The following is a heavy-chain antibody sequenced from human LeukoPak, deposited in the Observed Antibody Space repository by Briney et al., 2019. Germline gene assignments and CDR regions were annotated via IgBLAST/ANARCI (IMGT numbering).Heavy chain of an antibody. CDR2: ISSSGSAI. D-gene: IGHD6-19*01. CDR3: GRVSLAGTGPFDI. V-gene: IGHV3-11*04. J-gene: IGHJ3*02. CDR1: GFTFSDYY. Sequence: GGSLRLSCAASGFTFSDYYMSWIRQAPGKGLEWVSYISSSGSAIYYADSVKGRFTISRDNAKNSLYLQMNSLRVEDTAVYYCGRVSLAGTGPFDIWGQGTMVTVSS.